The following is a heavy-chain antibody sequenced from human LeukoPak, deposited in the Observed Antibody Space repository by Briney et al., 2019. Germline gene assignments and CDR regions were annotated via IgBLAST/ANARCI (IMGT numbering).Heavy chain of an antibody. V-gene: IGHV3-64*01. CDR3: AREYCSSGSCQYYFDY. CDR1: GVKGKSVA. J-gene: IGHJ4*02. D-gene: IGHD2-15*01. CDR2: ITSSGDSP. Sequence: GGSPGEPCAACGVKGKSVALRGVRQIPGKGLEYVSAITSSGDSPYYANSVRGRFTISRDNSKNTLYLQMGSLRAEDMAVYYCAREYCSSGSCQYYFDYWGQGTLVTVSS.